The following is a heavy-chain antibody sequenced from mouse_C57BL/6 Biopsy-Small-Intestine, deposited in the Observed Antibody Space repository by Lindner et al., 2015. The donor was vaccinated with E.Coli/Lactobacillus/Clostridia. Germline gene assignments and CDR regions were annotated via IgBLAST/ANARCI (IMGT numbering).Heavy chain of an antibody. CDR3: ARGGFYDGSCDY. Sequence: VQLQESGPELVKPGASVKISCKASGYAFSTSWMNWVKQRPGKGLEWIGRIYPGDGNTNYNGKFKDKATLTADKSSSTAYMQLSSLTSEDSAVYFRARGGFYDGSCDYWGQGTTLTVSS. J-gene: IGHJ2*01. CDR1: GYAFSTSW. CDR2: IYPGDGNT. V-gene: IGHV1-82*01. D-gene: IGHD1-1*02.